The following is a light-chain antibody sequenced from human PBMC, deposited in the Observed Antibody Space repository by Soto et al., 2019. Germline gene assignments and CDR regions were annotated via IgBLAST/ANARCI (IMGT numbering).Light chain of an antibody. J-gene: IGKJ2*01. CDR3: QQSNKWPYT. V-gene: IGKV3-15*01. CDR2: GAS. CDR1: QSVSSN. Sequence: EIVMTQSPATLSVSPGERATLSCRASQSVSSNLAWYQQKPGQAPRLLFYGASPRATGIPARFSGTGSGTDFTLTISSLQSEDFAVYYCQQSNKWPYTFGQGTQLEIK.